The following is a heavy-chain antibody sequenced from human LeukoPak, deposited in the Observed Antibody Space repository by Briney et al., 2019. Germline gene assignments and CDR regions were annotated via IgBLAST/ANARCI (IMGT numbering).Heavy chain of an antibody. D-gene: IGHD6-19*01. V-gene: IGHV3-21*01. CDR3: ARDESSGWHDY. J-gene: IGHJ4*02. CDR1: GFTFSSYS. CDR2: ISSSSSYI. Sequence: GGSLRLSCAASGFTFSSYSMNWVRQAPGKGLEWVSSISSSSSYIYYADSVKGRFTISRDSAKNSLYLQMNSLRAEDTAVYYCARDESSGWHDYWGQGTLVTVSS.